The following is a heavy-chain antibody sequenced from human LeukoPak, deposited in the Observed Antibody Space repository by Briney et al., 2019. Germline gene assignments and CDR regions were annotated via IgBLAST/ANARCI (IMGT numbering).Heavy chain of an antibody. J-gene: IGHJ5*02. Sequence: GASVKVSCKASGYTFTSYAMHWVRQAPGQRLEWMGWINASNGNTKYSQEFQGRVTITRDTSASTAYMELSSLRSEDMAVYYCARDADGSGSYYNGEYWFDPWGQGTLVTVSS. CDR1: GYTFTSYA. CDR3: ARDADGSGSYYNGEYWFDP. V-gene: IGHV1-3*03. CDR2: INASNGNT. D-gene: IGHD3-10*01.